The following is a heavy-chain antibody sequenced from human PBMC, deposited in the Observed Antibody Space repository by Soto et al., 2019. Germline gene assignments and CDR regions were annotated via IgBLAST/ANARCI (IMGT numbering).Heavy chain of an antibody. V-gene: IGHV3-33*01. Sequence: QVQLVESGGGVVQPGKSLRLSCAASGFNFGHYGMHWVRQAPGKGLEWVAVIWYDGSEEYYIDAVKGRFTVSRDNSKSTLYLQMNNVRADDTAMYYCVRGVGSGFYYFDNWGQGTWVTVSS. CDR3: VRGVGSGFYYFDN. D-gene: IGHD6-19*01. CDR2: IWYDGSEE. CDR1: GFNFGHYG. J-gene: IGHJ4*02.